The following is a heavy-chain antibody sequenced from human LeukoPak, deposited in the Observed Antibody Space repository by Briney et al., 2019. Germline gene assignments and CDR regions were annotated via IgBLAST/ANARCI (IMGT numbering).Heavy chain of an antibody. J-gene: IGHJ4*02. CDR2: ISYDGNNE. CDR3: AKEIAVVDVGYFDY. Sequence: GGSLRLSCAASGFTFSSYAMHWVRQAPGKGLEWVAVISYDGNNEYYADSVKGRFTISRDNSKNTLYLQMNSLRAEDTAVYYCAKEIAVVDVGYFDYWGQGTLVTVSS. CDR1: GFTFSSYA. D-gene: IGHD6-19*01. V-gene: IGHV3-30-3*02.